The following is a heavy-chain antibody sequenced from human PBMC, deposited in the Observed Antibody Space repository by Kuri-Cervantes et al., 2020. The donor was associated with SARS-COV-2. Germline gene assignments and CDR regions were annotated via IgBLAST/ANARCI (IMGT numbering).Heavy chain of an antibody. Sequence: GESLKISCAASGFSFSTNVMAWVRQAPGKGLEWVSTMSGSGASTHYADSVKGRFTISRDNSKNMLYLQMNSLRAEDTAVYYCAKDKGFGELFFDYWGQGTLVTDSS. J-gene: IGHJ4*02. CDR1: GFSFSTNV. V-gene: IGHV3-23*01. CDR2: MSGSGAST. D-gene: IGHD3-10*01. CDR3: AKDKGFGELFFDY.